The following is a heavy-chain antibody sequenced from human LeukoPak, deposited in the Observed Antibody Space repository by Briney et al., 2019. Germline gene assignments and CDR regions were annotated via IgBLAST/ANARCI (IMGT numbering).Heavy chain of an antibody. CDR2: ISYDGSNK. CDR3: ARSGGRITILGGGFDY. V-gene: IGHV3-30-3*01. J-gene: IGHJ4*02. D-gene: IGHD3-3*01. Sequence: PGGSLRLSCAGSGFTFSSYAMHWVRQAPGKGLEWVAVISYDGSNKYYADSVKGRFTISRDDSKNTLYLQMNSLRAEDTAVYYCARSGGRITILGGGFDYWGQGTLVTVSS. CDR1: GFTFSSYA.